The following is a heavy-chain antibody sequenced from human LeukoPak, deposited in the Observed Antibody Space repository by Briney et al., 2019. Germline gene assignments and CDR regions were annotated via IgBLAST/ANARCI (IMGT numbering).Heavy chain of an antibody. CDR1: GGTFSSYA. D-gene: IGHD3-9*01. V-gene: IGHV1-69*13. J-gene: IGHJ5*02. CDR2: IIPIFGTA. Sequence: SVKVSCKASGGTFSSYAISWVRQAPGQGLEWMGGIIPIFGTANYAQKFQGRVTITADESTSTAYMELSSLRSEDTAVYYCASLRGLLRYFDWNENWFDPWGQGTLVTVSS. CDR3: ASLRGLLRYFDWNENWFDP.